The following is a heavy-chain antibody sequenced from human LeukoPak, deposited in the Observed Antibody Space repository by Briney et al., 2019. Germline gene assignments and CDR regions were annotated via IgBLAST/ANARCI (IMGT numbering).Heavy chain of an antibody. CDR1: GGSISGTTHN. CDR2: IYYSEST. V-gene: IGHV4-39*01. J-gene: IGHJ2*01. Sequence: PSETLSLTCSVSGGSISGTTHNWGWIRQPPGKGPEWIATIYYSESTKKSPSLKSRVTISLDTSRNQFSLKLSSVTAADTAVYYCARQGSSSWYGWYFDLWGRGSLVIVSS. D-gene: IGHD6-13*01. CDR3: ARQGSSSWYGWYFDL.